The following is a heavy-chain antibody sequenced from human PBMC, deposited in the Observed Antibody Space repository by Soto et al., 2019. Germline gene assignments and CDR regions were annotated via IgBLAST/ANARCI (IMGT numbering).Heavy chain of an antibody. CDR2: ISGSGGST. J-gene: IGHJ4*02. CDR3: AKDYGGIFDY. V-gene: IGHV3-23*01. D-gene: IGHD4-17*01. Sequence: GGSRRLSCAASGFSFSRFAMSWVRQAPGKGLEWVSAISGSGGSTYYADSVKGRFTISRDNSKNTLYLQMNSLRAEDTAVYYWAKDYGGIFDYWGQGTLVTVSS. CDR1: GFSFSRFA.